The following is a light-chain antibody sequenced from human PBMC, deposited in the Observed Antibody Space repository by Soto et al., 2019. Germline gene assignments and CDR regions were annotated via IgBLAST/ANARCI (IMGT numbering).Light chain of an antibody. V-gene: IGKV3-20*01. J-gene: IGKJ2*01. CDR3: QQYGSSPPKYT. CDR1: QSVSSSY. Sequence: EIVLTQSPGTLSLSPGERATLSCRASQSVSSSYLAWYQQKPGQAPRLLIYGASSRATGIPDRFNGSGSGTDFTLTISRLEPEDFAVYYCQQYGSSPPKYTFGQGTKREIK. CDR2: GAS.